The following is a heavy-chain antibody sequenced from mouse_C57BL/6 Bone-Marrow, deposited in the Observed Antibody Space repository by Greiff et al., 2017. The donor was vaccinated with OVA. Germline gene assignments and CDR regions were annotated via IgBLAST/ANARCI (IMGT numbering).Heavy chain of an antibody. CDR2: IYPRSGNT. D-gene: IGHD2-4*01. CDR1: GYTFTSYG. CDR3: ARKEDYTWFAY. J-gene: IGHJ3*01. Sequence: VKRMESGAELARPGASVKLSCKASGYTFTSYGISWVKQRTGQGLEWIGEIYPRSGNTYYNEKFKGKATLTADKSSSTAYMELRSLTSEDSAVYFCARKEDYTWFAYWGQGTLVTVSA. V-gene: IGHV1-81*01.